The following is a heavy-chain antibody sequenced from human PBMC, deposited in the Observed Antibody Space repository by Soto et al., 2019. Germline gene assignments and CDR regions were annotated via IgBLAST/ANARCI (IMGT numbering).Heavy chain of an antibody. CDR1: GGSISSYY. CDR3: AINRFDDYGDYVYYYYYMDF. Sequence: SETLSLTCTVSGGSISSYYWSWIGQPPGKGLEWIGYIYYSGSTNYNPSLKSRVNISVGTSKNQFSLKLSSVTAADTAVYYCAINRFDDYGDYVYYYYYMDFWGKGTTVTVSS. J-gene: IGHJ6*03. V-gene: IGHV4-59*01. D-gene: IGHD4-17*01. CDR2: IYYSGST.